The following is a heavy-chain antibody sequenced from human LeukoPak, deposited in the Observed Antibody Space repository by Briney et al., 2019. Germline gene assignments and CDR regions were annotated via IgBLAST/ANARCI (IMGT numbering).Heavy chain of an antibody. CDR2: IGTAGDT. CDR3: ARSLSYAYCYYYMDV. CDR1: GFTFSSYD. J-gene: IGHJ6*03. D-gene: IGHD2-2*01. V-gene: IGHV3-13*01. Sequence: GVVRLLCSVSGFTFSSYDMQWPRQATGKALECVSAIGTAGDTYYPGSVKGRFTISRENAKNSLYLQMNSLRAGDTAVYYCARSLSYAYCYYYMDVWGKGTTVTVSS.